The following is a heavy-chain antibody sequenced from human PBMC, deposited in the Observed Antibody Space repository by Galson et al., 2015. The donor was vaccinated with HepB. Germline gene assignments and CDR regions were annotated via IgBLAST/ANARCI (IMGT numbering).Heavy chain of an antibody. V-gene: IGHV3-23*01. CDR1: GFPFSTYA. D-gene: IGHD4-17*01. Sequence: SLRLSCAASGFPFSTYAMSWVRQAPGKGLEWVSTVTDSGDRTYYADAVKGRFTISRDNSKNTLFLQMNSLRTEDTAVYYCAKAYYGDYGRDYWGQGTLVTVSS. CDR3: AKAYYGDYGRDY. CDR2: VTDSGDRT. J-gene: IGHJ4*02.